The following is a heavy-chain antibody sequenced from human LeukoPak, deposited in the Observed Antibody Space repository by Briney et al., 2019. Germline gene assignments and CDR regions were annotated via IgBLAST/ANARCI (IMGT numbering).Heavy chain of an antibody. CDR3: ARGSYPRPESGNVFDY. V-gene: IGHV3-23*01. CDR1: GFTFSSYV. D-gene: IGHD1-1*01. J-gene: IGHJ4*02. CDR2: VWGDADFKST. Sequence: GGSLRLSCSASGFTFSSYVINWVRQTPGKGLEWVASVWGDADFKSTNTADSVKGRFSISRDNSKNTVILQMQSLRSDDTATYFCARGSYPRPESGNVFDYWGQGTQVAVSS.